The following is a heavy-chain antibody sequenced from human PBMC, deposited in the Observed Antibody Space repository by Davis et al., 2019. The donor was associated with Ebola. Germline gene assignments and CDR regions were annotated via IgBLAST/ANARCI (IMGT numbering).Heavy chain of an antibody. CDR3: ARDDDDILTGDAFDI. CDR2: INPSGGST. Sequence: ASVKVSCKASGYTFTSYYMHWVRQAPGQGLEWMGIINPSGGSTSYAQKFQGRVTMTRDTSTSTVYMELSSLRSEDTAVYYCARDDDDILTGDAFDIWGQGTMVTVSS. D-gene: IGHD3-9*01. V-gene: IGHV1-46*01. CDR1: GYTFTSYY. J-gene: IGHJ3*02.